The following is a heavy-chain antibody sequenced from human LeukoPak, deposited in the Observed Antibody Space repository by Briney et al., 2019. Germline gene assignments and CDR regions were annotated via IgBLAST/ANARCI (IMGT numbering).Heavy chain of an antibody. V-gene: IGHV3-73*01. CDR2: IRSKANSYAT. CDR3: TRHGRRTGITDYYYYMDV. Sequence: GGALRLSCAASGFTFSGSAMHWVRQASGKGLEWVGRIRSKANSYATAYAASVKGRFTISRDDSKNTAHLQMNSLKTEDTAVYYCTRHGRRTGITDYYYYMDVWGKGTTVTVSS. D-gene: IGHD3/OR15-3a*01. J-gene: IGHJ6*03. CDR1: GFTFSGSA.